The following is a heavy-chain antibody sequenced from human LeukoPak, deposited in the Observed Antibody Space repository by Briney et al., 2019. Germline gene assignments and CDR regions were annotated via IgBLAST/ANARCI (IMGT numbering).Heavy chain of an antibody. CDR3: ASLPELGSQEDTVDY. D-gene: IGHD7-27*01. J-gene: IGHJ4*02. V-gene: IGHV3-30*19. CDR2: ISYDGSNK. Sequence: GGSLRLSCAASGFTFSSYGMHWVRQAPGKGLEWVAVISYDGSNKYYADSVKGRFTISRDNSKNTLYLQMNSLRAEDTAVYYCASLPELGSQEDTVDYWGQGTLVTVSS. CDR1: GFTFSSYG.